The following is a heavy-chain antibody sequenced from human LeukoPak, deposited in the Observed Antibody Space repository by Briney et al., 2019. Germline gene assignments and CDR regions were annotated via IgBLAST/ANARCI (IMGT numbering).Heavy chain of an antibody. Sequence: PSETLSLTCTVSGGSISRHYWSWIRQPPGKGLEWIGYIHYSGYTRYNPSLKNRVTISGDTSENQFSLQLRSVTAADTAVYFCAKRESSVYHRWTFDPWGRGPLVTVSS. CDR1: GGSISRHY. CDR2: IHYSGYT. D-gene: IGHD3-22*01. J-gene: IGHJ5*02. CDR3: AKRESSVYHRWTFDP. V-gene: IGHV4-59*08.